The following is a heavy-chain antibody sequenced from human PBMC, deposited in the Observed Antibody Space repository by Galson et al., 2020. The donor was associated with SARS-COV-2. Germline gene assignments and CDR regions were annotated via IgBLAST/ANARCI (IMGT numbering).Heavy chain of an antibody. CDR3: ASENYYGSGTLHYYYYYGMDV. V-gene: IGHV4-39*01. Sequence: SQTLSLTCTVSGGSISSSSYYWGWIRQPPGKGLEWIGSIYYSGSTYYNPSLKSRVTISVDTSKNQFSLKLSSVTAADTAVYYCASENYYGSGTLHYYYYYGMDVWGQGTTVTVSS. CDR2: IYYSGST. J-gene: IGHJ6*02. D-gene: IGHD3-10*01. CDR1: GGSISSSSYY.